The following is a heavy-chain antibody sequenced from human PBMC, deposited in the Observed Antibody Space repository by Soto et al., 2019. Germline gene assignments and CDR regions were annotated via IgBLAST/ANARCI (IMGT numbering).Heavy chain of an antibody. D-gene: IGHD3-22*01. CDR3: ASGTYYYDSSGWLDWYFDL. Sequence: SETLSLTCTVSGGSIGSYYWSWIRQPPGKGLEWIGYIYYSGSTNYNPSLKSRVTISVDTSKNQFSLKLSSVTAADTAVYYCASGTYYYDSSGWLDWYFDLWGRGTLVNVS. CDR1: GGSIGSYY. J-gene: IGHJ2*01. CDR2: IYYSGST. V-gene: IGHV4-59*01.